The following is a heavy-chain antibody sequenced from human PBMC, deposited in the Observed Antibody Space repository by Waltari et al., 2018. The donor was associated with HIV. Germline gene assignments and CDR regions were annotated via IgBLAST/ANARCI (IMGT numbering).Heavy chain of an antibody. J-gene: IGHJ5*02. CDR1: GGTFSSYA. CDR3: ARDRVITIFGVVPYYNWFDP. CDR2: IIPIAATS. Sequence: QVQLVQSGAEVKKPGSSVKVSCKASGGTFSSYAISCVRQAPGQGREWMGGIIPIAATSTYATKVPGRVTITAYESTSTAYMELSSLISEVTAVYYCARDRVITIFGVVPYYNWFDPWGQGTLVTVSS. D-gene: IGHD3-3*01. V-gene: IGHV1-69*12.